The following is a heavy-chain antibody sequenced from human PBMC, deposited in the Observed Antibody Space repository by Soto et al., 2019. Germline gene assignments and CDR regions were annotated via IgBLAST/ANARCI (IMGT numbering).Heavy chain of an antibody. Sequence: EVQLVESGGGLVKPGGSLRLSCAASGFIFSNAWMNWVRQAPGKGPEWVGRIKSGTAGGTTDYAAPVKDRFTISRDDSKNTLYLQMDSLKTEDAAVYYCCAGYCSGGNCYSSQYWGQGTLVTVSS. J-gene: IGHJ4*02. CDR2: IKSGTAGGTT. CDR3: CAGYCSGGNCYSSQY. V-gene: IGHV3-15*07. D-gene: IGHD2-15*01. CDR1: GFIFSNAW.